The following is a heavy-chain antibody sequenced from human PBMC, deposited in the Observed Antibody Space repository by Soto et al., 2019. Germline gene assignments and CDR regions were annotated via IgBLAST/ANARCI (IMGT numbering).Heavy chain of an antibody. Sequence: GASVKVSCKASGYTFTGYYMHWVRQAPGQGLEWMGMINPSGGSTSYAQKFQGRVTMTRDTSTSTVYMELSSLRSEDTAVYYCARGEGIVMTRNWFDPWGQGTLVTVSS. D-gene: IGHD2-21*02. V-gene: IGHV1-46*01. J-gene: IGHJ5*02. CDR3: ARGEGIVMTRNWFDP. CDR1: GYTFTGYY. CDR2: INPSGGST.